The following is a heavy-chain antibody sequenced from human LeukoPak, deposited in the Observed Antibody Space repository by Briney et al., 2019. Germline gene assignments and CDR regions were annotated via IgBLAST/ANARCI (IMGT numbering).Heavy chain of an antibody. CDR2: INHSGST. CDR1: GGSFSGYY. D-gene: IGHD3-22*01. Sequence: PSETLSLTCAVYGGSFSGYYWSWIRQPPGKGLEWIGEINHSGSTNYNPSLKSRVTISVDTSKNQFSLKLSSVTAADTAVYYCARGIADYYDSSGYYYNFDYWGQGTLVTVSS. CDR3: ARGIADYYDSSGYYYNFDY. J-gene: IGHJ4*02. V-gene: IGHV4-34*01.